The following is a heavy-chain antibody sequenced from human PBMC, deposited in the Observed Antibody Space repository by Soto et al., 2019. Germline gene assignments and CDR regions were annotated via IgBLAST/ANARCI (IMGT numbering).Heavy chain of an antibody. D-gene: IGHD6-13*01. Sequence: SEPLSLTCAVYGGSFSGYYWSWIRQPPGKGLEWIGEINHSGSTNYNPSLKSRVTISVDTSKNQFSLKLSSVTAADTAVYYCARGRSSWWKYYFDYWGQGTLVTVSS. CDR2: INHSGST. J-gene: IGHJ4*02. CDR3: ARGRSSWWKYYFDY. CDR1: GGSFSGYY. V-gene: IGHV4-34*01.